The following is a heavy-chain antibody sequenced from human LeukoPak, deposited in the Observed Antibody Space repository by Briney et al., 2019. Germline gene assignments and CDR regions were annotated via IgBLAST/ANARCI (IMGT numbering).Heavy chain of an antibody. Sequence: PSETLSLTCAVYGGSFSGYYWSWIRQPPGKGLEWIGEINHSGSTNYNPSLKSRVTISVDTSKNQFFLKLSSVTAADTAVYYCARGLGIASGWYRVYYFDYWGQGTLSPSPQ. V-gene: IGHV4-34*01. D-gene: IGHD6-19*01. J-gene: IGHJ4*02. CDR3: ARGLGIASGWYRVYYFDY. CDR2: INHSGST. CDR1: GGSFSGYY.